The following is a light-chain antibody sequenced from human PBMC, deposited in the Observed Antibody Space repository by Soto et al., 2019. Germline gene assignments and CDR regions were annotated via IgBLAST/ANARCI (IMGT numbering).Light chain of an antibody. CDR2: GAS. CDR3: QQYGSSPMYT. V-gene: IGKV3-20*01. J-gene: IGKJ2*01. Sequence: EIVLTQSPDTLSLSPGERATLSCRTSQSVSSYYVAWYQQRPGQAPRLLIYGASSRATGIPDRFSGSGSGTDFTLTISRMEPEDFAVYYCQQYGSSPMYTFGQRTKLEIK. CDR1: QSVSSYY.